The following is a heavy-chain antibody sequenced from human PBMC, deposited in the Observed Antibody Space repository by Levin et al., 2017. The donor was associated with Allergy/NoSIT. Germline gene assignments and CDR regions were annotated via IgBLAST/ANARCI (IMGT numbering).Heavy chain of an antibody. J-gene: IGHJ4*02. CDR3: ARLVVVPAAMMGLDY. Sequence: GGSLRLSCKGSGSSFTSYWIGWVRQMPGKGLEWMGIIYPGDSDTRYSPSFQGQVTISADKSISTAYLQWSSLKASDTAMYYCARLVVVPAAMMGLDYWGQGTLVTVSS. CDR2: IYPGDSDT. CDR1: GSSFTSYW. D-gene: IGHD2-2*01. V-gene: IGHV5-51*01.